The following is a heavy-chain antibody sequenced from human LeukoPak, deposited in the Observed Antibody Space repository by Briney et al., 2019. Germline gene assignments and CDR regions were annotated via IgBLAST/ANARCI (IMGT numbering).Heavy chain of an antibody. Sequence: SETLSLTCTVSGGSISSSSYYWGWIRQPPWKGLEWIGSIYYSGSTYYNPSLKSRVTISVDKSKNQFSLKLSSVTAADTAVYYCARGDVAVASSYFDYWGQGTLVTVSS. D-gene: IGHD6-19*01. V-gene: IGHV4-39*07. CDR1: GGSISSSSYY. J-gene: IGHJ4*02. CDR3: ARGDVAVASSYFDY. CDR2: IYYSGST.